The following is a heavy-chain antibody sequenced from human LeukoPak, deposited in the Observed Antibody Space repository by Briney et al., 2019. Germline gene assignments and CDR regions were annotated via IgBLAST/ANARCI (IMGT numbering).Heavy chain of an antibody. CDR1: GGSISSSSYY. V-gene: IGHV4-39*07. D-gene: IGHD3-22*01. Sequence: SETLSLTCTVSGGSISSSSYYWSWIRQPPGKGLEWIGEINHSGSTNYNPSLKSRVTISVDTSKNQFSLKLSSVTAADTAVYYCARGAVKGIYYYDSSGLDYWGQGTLVTVSS. J-gene: IGHJ4*02. CDR3: ARGAVKGIYYYDSSGLDY. CDR2: INHSGST.